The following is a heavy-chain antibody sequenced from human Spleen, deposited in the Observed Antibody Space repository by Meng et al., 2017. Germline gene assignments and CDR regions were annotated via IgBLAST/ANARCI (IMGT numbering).Heavy chain of an antibody. D-gene: IGHD6-19*01. V-gene: IGHV4-31*01. CDR2: IYYSGST. CDR3: ASSGWYRGPNYFDY. Sequence: GQLQGSCPGLVNPSQTLSLTCTVSGGSINSGDYYWSWIRQHPGKGLEWIGYIYYSGSTYYNPSLKSLVTISVDPSKNQFSLMVSSVTAADTAVYYCASSGWYRGPNYFDYWGQGTLVTVSS. CDR1: GGSINSGDYY. J-gene: IGHJ4*01.